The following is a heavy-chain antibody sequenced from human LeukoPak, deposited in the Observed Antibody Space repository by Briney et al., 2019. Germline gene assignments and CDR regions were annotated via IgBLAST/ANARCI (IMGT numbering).Heavy chain of an antibody. CDR1: GYIFTNYW. CDR2: IYPGDSDT. Sequence: GESLKISCKASGYIFTNYWIGWVRHMPGKGLEWIGIIYPGDSDTRYSPSFQGQVTISADKSISTAYLQWGSLKASDTAMYYCARLRGLIPNAFDISGQGTMVTVSS. J-gene: IGHJ3*02. D-gene: IGHD2-2*02. V-gene: IGHV5-51*01. CDR3: ARLRGLIPNAFDI.